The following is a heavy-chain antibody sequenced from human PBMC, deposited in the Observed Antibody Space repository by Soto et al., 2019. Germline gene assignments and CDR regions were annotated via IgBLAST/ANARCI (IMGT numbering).Heavy chain of an antibody. V-gene: IGHV4-4*02. D-gene: IGHD3-10*01. Sequence: QVQLQESGPGLVKPSGTLSLTCAVSGDSITNNNWWTWLRQSPGKGLEWIGEMHHGGNPDYNPSLRRRVTISVDKSKNQFSLHLSSVTAADSAVYYCARTSGGTYSFDPWGQGTLVTVSS. J-gene: IGHJ5*02. CDR1: GDSITNNNW. CDR3: ARTSGGTYSFDP. CDR2: MHHGGNP.